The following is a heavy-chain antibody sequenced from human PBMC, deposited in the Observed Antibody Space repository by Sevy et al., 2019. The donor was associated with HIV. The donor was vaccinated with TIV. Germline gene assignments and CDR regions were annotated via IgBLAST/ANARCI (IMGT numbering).Heavy chain of an antibody. D-gene: IGHD4-4*01. V-gene: IGHV4-59*01. J-gene: IGHJ6*02. CDR2: FYYSRST. CDR1: GDSISGYY. Sequence: SETLSLTCTVSGDSISGYYWSWIRQPPGKGLEWIGYFYYSRSTNYNPSLKSRVTISVDTSKNQVSLKVSSVTTADTAVYYCERAYSEYYYGMDVWGQGTTVTVSS. CDR3: ERAYSEYYYGMDV.